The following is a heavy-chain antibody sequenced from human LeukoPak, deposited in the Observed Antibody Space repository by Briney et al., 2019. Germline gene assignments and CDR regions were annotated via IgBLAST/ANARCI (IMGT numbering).Heavy chain of an antibody. D-gene: IGHD5-12*01. J-gene: IGHJ4*02. Sequence: GGSLRLSCAASGFTFSSYWMSWVRQAPGKGLEWVAVISYDGSNKYYADSVKGRFTISRDNAKNSLYLQMNSLRAEDTAFYYCVKDLPSFYGGYASWGQGTLVTVSS. V-gene: IGHV3-30*18. CDR3: VKDLPSFYGGYAS. CDR1: GFTFSSYW. CDR2: ISYDGSNK.